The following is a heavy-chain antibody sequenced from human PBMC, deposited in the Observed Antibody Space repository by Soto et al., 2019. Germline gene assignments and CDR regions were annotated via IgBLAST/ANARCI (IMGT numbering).Heavy chain of an antibody. Sequence: GXAGQVSCRASGYTFTSYGIRLVRQAPGQGLEWMGWISAYNGNTNYAQKLQGRVTMTTDTSTSTAYMELRSLRSDDTAVYYCARDQVEYSSSSEGFDTWGQGTLVTVSS. CDR1: GYTFTSYG. D-gene: IGHD6-6*01. V-gene: IGHV1-18*01. J-gene: IGHJ5*02. CDR3: ARDQVEYSSSSEGFDT. CDR2: ISAYNGNT.